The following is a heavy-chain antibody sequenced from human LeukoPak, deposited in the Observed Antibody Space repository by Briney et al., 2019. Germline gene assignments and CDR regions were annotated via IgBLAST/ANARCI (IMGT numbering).Heavy chain of an antibody. Sequence: ASVKVSCKASGYTFTSYYMHWVRQAPGQGLEWMGIINPSGGSTSYAQKFQGRVTMTRDTSTSTVYMELSSLRSEDTAVYYCARDAESRSWYDPDWFDPWGQGTRVTVSS. CDR2: INPSGGST. CDR3: ARDAESRSWYDPDWFDP. D-gene: IGHD6-13*01. V-gene: IGHV1-46*01. CDR1: GYTFTSYY. J-gene: IGHJ5*02.